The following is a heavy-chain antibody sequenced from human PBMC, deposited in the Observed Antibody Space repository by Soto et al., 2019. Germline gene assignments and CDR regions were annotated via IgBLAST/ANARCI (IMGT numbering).Heavy chain of an antibody. V-gene: IGHV3-30-3*01. D-gene: IGHD6-6*01. J-gene: IGHJ6*02. Sequence: QVQLVESGGGVVQPGRSLRLSCAASGFTFSSYAMHWVRQAPGKGLEWVAVISYDGSNKYYADSVKGRFTISRDNSKNTLYLQMNSLRAEDTAVYYCARDGASIAARLLSGLDVWGQGTTVTVSS. CDR1: GFTFSSYA. CDR2: ISYDGSNK. CDR3: ARDGASIAARLLSGLDV.